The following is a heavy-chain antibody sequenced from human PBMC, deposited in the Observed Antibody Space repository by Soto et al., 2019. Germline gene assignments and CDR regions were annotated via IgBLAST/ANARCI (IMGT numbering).Heavy chain of an antibody. CDR2: IYNTDIGST. J-gene: IGHJ5*02. V-gene: IGHV4-59*08. CDR3: ARHAGYDSDYPRWFDP. Sequence: SETLSLTCTVTGGSINSYYCTWIRQAPGKGLEWIGYIYNTDIGSTNYNPSLKSRDTISRDTSKNQFSLKLTSVTAADTGVYYCARHAGYDSDYPRWFDPWGQGILVTVSS. CDR1: GGSINSYY. D-gene: IGHD3-16*01.